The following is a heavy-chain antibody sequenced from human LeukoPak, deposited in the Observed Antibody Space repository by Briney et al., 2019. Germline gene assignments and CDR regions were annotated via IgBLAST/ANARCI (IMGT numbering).Heavy chain of an antibody. J-gene: IGHJ6*03. CDR2: IYTSGST. D-gene: IGHD3-10*01. Sequence: SQTLSLTCTVSGGSISSGSYYWSWIRQPAGKGLEWIGRIYTSGSTNYNPSLKSLVTISVDTSKNQFSLKLSSVTAADTAVYYCAVTMVRGVIDSFYYYYMDVWGKGTTVTVSS. CDR1: GGSISSGSYY. CDR3: AVTMVRGVIDSFYYYYMDV. V-gene: IGHV4-61*02.